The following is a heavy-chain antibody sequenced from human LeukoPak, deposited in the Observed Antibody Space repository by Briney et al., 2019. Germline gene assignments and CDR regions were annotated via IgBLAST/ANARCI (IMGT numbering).Heavy chain of an antibody. CDR3: ARVGGGLPSMYYFDY. CDR1: GFTFRSHW. D-gene: IGHD3-10*01. J-gene: IGHJ4*02. Sequence: GGSLRLSCEGSGFTFRSHWMSWVRQAPGKGLEWVANIHQYGGEKYYVDSVRGRFSISRDNAKNSLYLEMNSLRAEDTAVYYCARVGGGLPSMYYFDYWGQGTLVTVSS. CDR2: IHQYGGEK. V-gene: IGHV3-7*01.